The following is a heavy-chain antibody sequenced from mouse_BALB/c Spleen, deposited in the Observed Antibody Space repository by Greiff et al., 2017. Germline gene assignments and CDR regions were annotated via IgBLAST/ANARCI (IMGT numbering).Heavy chain of an antibody. CDR3: ARDDGYPSFAY. D-gene: IGHD2-3*01. CDR1: GYSFTSYY. Sequence: QVQLKESGPELVKPGASVKISCKASGYSFTSYYIHWVKQRPGQGLEWIGWIFPGSGNTKYNEKFKGKATLTADTSSSTAYMQLSSLTSEDSAVYFCARDDGYPSFAYWGQGTLVTVSA. J-gene: IGHJ3*01. CDR2: IFPGSGNT. V-gene: IGHV1-66*01.